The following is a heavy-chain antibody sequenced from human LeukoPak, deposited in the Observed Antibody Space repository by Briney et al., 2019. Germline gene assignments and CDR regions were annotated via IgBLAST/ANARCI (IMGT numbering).Heavy chain of an antibody. Sequence: SVKVSCKASGGTFSSYAISWVLQAPGQGLEWMGRIIPIFGIANYAQKFQGRVTITADKSTSTAYMELSSLRSEDTAVYYCARSLGTTFGVDYWGQGTLVTVSS. D-gene: IGHD1-1*01. CDR1: GGTFSSYA. CDR2: IIPIFGIA. V-gene: IGHV1-69*04. J-gene: IGHJ4*02. CDR3: ARSLGTTFGVDY.